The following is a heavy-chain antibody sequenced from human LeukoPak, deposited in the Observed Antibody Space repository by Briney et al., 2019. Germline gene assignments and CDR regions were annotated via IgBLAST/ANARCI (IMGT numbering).Heavy chain of an antibody. CDR1: GFTFSSYG. J-gene: IGHJ3*02. CDR3: ARGVVTGGDAFDI. D-gene: IGHD4-23*01. V-gene: IGHV3-33*01. CDR2: IWYDGSNK. Sequence: GGSLRLSCAASGFTFSSYGMHWVRQAPGKGLEWVAVIWYDGSNKYYADSVKGRFTISRDNSKNTLYLQMNSLRAEDTAVYYCARGVVTGGDAFDIWGQGTMVTVSS.